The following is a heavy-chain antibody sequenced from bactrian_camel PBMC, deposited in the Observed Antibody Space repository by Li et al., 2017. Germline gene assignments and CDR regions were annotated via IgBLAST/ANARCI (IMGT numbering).Heavy chain of an antibody. Sequence: QVQLVESGGGSVQAGGSLTLSCAAGRYTYNRNCMAWFRQAPGKEREGVARIATGSGNTYYAYSVKGRFTISQDNAKNTVYLQMNSLKPEDTAMYYCAARGPYCYTKLSVRDFTYWGQGTQVTVS. J-gene: IGHJ6*01. V-gene: IGHV3S1*01. CDR3: AARGPYCYTKLSVRDFTY. CDR2: IATGSGNT. D-gene: IGHD2*01. CDR1: RYTYNRNC.